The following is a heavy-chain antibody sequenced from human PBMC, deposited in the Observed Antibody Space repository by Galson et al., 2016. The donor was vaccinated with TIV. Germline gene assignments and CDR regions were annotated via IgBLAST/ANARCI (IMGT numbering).Heavy chain of an antibody. J-gene: IGHJ4*02. CDR1: GYTFSNCG. CDR2: ISGYNGNT. D-gene: IGHD3-9*01. CDR3: ARDRMAILTGYECDY. V-gene: IGHV1-18*01. Sequence: SVKVSCKASGYTFSNCGVSWIRQAPGHGLEWMGWISGYNGNTNYAQKFQGRVTLTTYTWTSTAYMELRSRTPDDTAIYYCARDRMAILTGYECDYWGQGTLVTVSS.